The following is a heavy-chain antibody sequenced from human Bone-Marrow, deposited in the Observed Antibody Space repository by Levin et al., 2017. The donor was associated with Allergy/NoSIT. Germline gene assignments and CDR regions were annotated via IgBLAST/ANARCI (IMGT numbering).Heavy chain of an antibody. CDR2: IYSSGST. D-gene: IGHD2-21*01. V-gene: IGHV4-39*01. Sequence: SQTLSLTCSVSGSSISSSTYYWGWIRQPPGKGLEWIGSIYSSGSTYYNPSLKSRVTISVDTSKNQFSLNLSSVTAADTAIYYCARRGDSGRSFDYWGQGTMVTVSS. CDR3: ARRGDSGRSFDY. CDR1: GSSISSSTYY. J-gene: IGHJ4*02.